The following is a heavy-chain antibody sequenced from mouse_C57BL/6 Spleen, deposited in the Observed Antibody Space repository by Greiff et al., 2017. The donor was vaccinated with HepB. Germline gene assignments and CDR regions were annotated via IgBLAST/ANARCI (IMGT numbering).Heavy chain of an antibody. CDR1: GYTFTSYW. D-gene: IGHD1-1*01. CDR2: IDPSDSYT. Sequence: QVQLQQPGAELVRPGPSVKLSCKASGYTFTSYWMHWVKQRPGQGLEWIGVIDPSDSYTNYNQKFKGKATLTVDTSSSTAYMQLSSLTSEDSAVYYCAITTVVIDYWGQGTTLTVSS. V-gene: IGHV1-59*01. J-gene: IGHJ2*01. CDR3: AITTVVIDY.